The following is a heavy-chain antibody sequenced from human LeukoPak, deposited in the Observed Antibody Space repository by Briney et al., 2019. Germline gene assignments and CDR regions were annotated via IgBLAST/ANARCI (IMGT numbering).Heavy chain of an antibody. J-gene: IGHJ4*02. CDR2: ISSSGSTI. Sequence: GGSLSLSCAASGFTFSSYEMNWVRQAPGKGLEWVSYISSSGSTIYYADSVTGRFTISRDNAKNSLYLQMNSLRAEDTAVYYCARVSGDGSGYFDYWGQGTLVTVSS. CDR3: ARVSGDGSGYFDY. V-gene: IGHV3-48*03. CDR1: GFTFSSYE. D-gene: IGHD3-22*01.